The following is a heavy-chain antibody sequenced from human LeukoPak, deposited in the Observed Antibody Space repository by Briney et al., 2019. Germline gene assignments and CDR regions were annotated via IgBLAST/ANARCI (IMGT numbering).Heavy chain of an antibody. J-gene: IGHJ6*02. Sequence: GGSLRLSCAASGFTFDDYAMIWVRQRPGRGLEWVSSINWSGTSADYADSVKARFTISRDNAKNSPYLQMNSLRGEDTAFYHCAGGWADCSSSSCLPYGVDVWGQGTTVTV. CDR1: GFTFDDYA. V-gene: IGHV3-20*01. CDR3: AGGWADCSSSSCLPYGVDV. CDR2: INWSGTSA. D-gene: IGHD2-2*01.